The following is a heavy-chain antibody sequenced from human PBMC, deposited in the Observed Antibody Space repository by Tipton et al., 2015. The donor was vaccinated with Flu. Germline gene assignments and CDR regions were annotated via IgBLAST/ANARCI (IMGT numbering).Heavy chain of an antibody. CDR3: ARERSYSSGWDRSHFDY. J-gene: IGHJ4*02. CDR2: IWYDGSDK. Sequence: SLRLSCAASGFTFSTYGMHWVRQAPGKGLEWVAVIWYDGSDKYYADSVKGRFTISRDNSKNTLYLQMNSLRDEDTAVYYRARERSYSSGWDRSHFDYWGQGTLVTVSS. V-gene: IGHV3-33*01. CDR1: GFTFSTYG. D-gene: IGHD6-19*01.